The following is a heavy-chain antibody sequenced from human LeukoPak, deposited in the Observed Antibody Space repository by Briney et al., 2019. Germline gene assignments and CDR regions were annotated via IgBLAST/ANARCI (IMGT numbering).Heavy chain of an antibody. CDR3: ARQLRYFDWLLPFDY. Sequence: SETLSLTCAVYGGSFSGYYWSWIRQPPGKGLEWIGEINHSGSTNYNPSLKSRVTISVDTSKNQFSLKLSSVTAADTAVYYCARQLRYFDWLLPFDYWGQGTLVTVSS. CDR2: INHSGST. J-gene: IGHJ4*02. V-gene: IGHV4-34*01. CDR1: GGSFSGYY. D-gene: IGHD3-9*01.